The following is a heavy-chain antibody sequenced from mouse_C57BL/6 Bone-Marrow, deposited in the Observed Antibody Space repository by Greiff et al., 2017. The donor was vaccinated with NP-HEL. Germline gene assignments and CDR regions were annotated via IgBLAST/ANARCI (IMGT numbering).Heavy chain of an antibody. D-gene: IGHD2-3*01. V-gene: IGHV1-55*01. CDR1: GYTFTSYW. J-gene: IGHJ4*01. CDR2: IYPGSGST. Sequence: QVQLQQPGAELVKPGATVKMSCKASGYTFTSYWITWVKQRPGQGLEWIGDIYPGSGSTNYNEKFKSKATLTVDTSSSTAYMQLSSLTSEDSAVYYCLNDGYSYYYAMDYWGQGTSVTVSS. CDR3: LNDGYSYYYAMDY.